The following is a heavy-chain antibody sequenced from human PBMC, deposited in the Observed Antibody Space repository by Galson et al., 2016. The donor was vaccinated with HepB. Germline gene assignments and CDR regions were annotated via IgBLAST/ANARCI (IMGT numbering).Heavy chain of an antibody. Sequence: SVKVSCKASGYTFSSYYMHWVRQAPGQGLEYMGIINPSGSTTRYAQKFQGRVAMTRDTSTNTVYLELSSLRSDDTAVYYCAREQQPVSRSQGFWYFDLWGRGTLVTVSS. D-gene: IGHD6-6*01. CDR3: AREQQPVSRSQGFWYFDL. CDR1: GYTFSSYY. CDR2: INPSGSTT. V-gene: IGHV1-46*01. J-gene: IGHJ2*01.